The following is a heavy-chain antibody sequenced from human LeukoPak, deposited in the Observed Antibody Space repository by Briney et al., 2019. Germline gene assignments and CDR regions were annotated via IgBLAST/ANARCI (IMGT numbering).Heavy chain of an antibody. J-gene: IGHJ4*02. CDR1: GFTFSTYY. D-gene: IGHD6-6*01. CDR3: ASGFSSSPYFDY. V-gene: IGHV3-21*01. CDR2: ITGSSSYI. Sequence: GGSLRLSCAASGFTFSTYYMNWVRQAPGKGLEWVSSITGSSSYIYYTDSVKGRFTISRDNAKNSLFLQMNSLRDEDTAVYYCASGFSSSPYFDYWGQGTLVTVSS.